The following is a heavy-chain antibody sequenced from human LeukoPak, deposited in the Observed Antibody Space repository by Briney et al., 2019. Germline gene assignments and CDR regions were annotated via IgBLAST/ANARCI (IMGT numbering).Heavy chain of an antibody. Sequence: PSETLSPTCTVSGGSISSSSYYWGWIRQPPGKGLEWIGSIYYSGSTYYNPSLKSRVTISVDTSKNQFSLKLSSVTAADTAVYYCARRGDYSSSWSYYFDYWGQGTLVTVSS. CDR3: ARRGDYSSSWSYYFDY. D-gene: IGHD6-13*01. J-gene: IGHJ4*02. V-gene: IGHV4-39*07. CDR2: IYYSGST. CDR1: GGSISSSSYY.